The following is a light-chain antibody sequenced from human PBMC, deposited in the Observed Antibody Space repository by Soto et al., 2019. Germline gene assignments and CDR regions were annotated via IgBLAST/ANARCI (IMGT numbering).Light chain of an antibody. V-gene: IGKV2-28*01. CDR2: LGS. CDR1: QSLLHSNGYNY. J-gene: IGKJ1*01. CDR3: MQALPIPWT. Sequence: DIVMTQSPLSLPVTPGEPASISCRSSQSLLHSNGYNYLDWYLQKPGQSPQLLIYLGSNRASGVADRFSGSGSGTDFTLKISRVDAEDVGVYYCMQALPIPWTCGQGTKVEI.